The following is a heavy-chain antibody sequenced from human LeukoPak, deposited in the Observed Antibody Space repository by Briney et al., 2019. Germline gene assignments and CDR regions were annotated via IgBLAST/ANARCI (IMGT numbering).Heavy chain of an antibody. CDR3: ARGHDYGGNDGY. D-gene: IGHD4-23*01. CDR2: IYHSGST. J-gene: IGHJ4*02. V-gene: IGHV4-38-2*01. Sequence: PSETLSLTXAVSGYSIGSGYYWGWIRQPPGKGLGWIGSIYHSGSTYYNPSLKSRVTISVDTSKNQFSLKLSSVTAADTAVYYCARGHDYGGNDGYWGQGTLVTVSS. CDR1: GYSIGSGYY.